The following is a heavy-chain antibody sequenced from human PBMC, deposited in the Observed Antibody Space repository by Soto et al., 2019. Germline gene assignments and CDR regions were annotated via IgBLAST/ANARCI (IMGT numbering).Heavy chain of an antibody. D-gene: IGHD2-15*01. V-gene: IGHV4-31*03. Sequence: SETLSLTCTVSGGSMSSGGYYWSWIRQHPGKGLEWIGYIYYSGSTYYNPSLKSRVTITVDTSKNQFTLKLSSVTAADTAVYYCARGGGRGDYRGGCWFDPWGQGTLVTVSS. CDR3: ARGGGRGDYRGGCWFDP. J-gene: IGHJ5*02. CDR2: IYYSGST. CDR1: GGSMSSGGYY.